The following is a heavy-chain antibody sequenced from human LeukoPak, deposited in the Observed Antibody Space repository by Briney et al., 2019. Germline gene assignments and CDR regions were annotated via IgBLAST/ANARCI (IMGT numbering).Heavy chain of an antibody. CDR3: ARVDAEGSGVKYFDY. V-gene: IGHV1-46*01. J-gene: IGHJ4*02. CDR1: GYTFTNYY. CDR2: INPSGGST. Sequence: GASVKVSCKASGYTFTNYYMHWVRQAPGQGLEWMGIINPSGGSTSYAQKFQGRVTMTRDTSTSTVYMELSSLRSEDTAVYFCARVDAEGSGVKYFDYWGQGTPVTVSS. D-gene: IGHD3-10*01.